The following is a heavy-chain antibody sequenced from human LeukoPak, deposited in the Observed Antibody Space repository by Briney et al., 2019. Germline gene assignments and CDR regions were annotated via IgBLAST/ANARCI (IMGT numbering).Heavy chain of an antibody. CDR3: ARDQKTFNYYYGMDV. J-gene: IGHJ6*02. CDR2: ISSNGGST. V-gene: IGHV3-64*01. CDR1: GFTSSSYA. Sequence: GGSLRLSCAASGFTSSSYAMHWVRQAPGKGLEYVSAISSNGGSTYYANSVKGRFTISRDNSKNTLYLQMGSLRAEDMAVYYCARDQKTFNYYYGMDVWGQGTTVTVSS.